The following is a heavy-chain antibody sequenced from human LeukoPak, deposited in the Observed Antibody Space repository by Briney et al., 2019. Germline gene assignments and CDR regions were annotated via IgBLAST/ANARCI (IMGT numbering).Heavy chain of an antibody. V-gene: IGHV1-2*02. CDR2: VNPDNGGT. J-gene: IGHJ4*02. CDR3: ARGLLGTAWFDF. Sequence: ASVKVSCKASGFRVSDYLIHWIRQPPGQGPQYMGGVNPDNGGTHYSQPFQVRVTMTRDTSVSTVYMELTSLSSDDTAVYFCARGLLGTAWFDFWGQGTLVTVSS. CDR1: GFRVSDYL. D-gene: IGHD1-1*01.